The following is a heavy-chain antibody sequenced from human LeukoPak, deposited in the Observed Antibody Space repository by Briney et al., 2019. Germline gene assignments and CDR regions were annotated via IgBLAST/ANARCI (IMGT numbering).Heavy chain of an antibody. Sequence: ASVKVSCKASGYTFTGYYMHWVRQAPGQGLEWMGRINPNSGGTNYAQKFQGRVTMTRDTSISTAYMEQSRLRSDDTAVYYCARAGRYCSGGSCYYIYWGQGTLVTVSS. CDR1: GYTFTGYY. D-gene: IGHD2-15*01. V-gene: IGHV1-2*06. J-gene: IGHJ4*02. CDR2: INPNSGGT. CDR3: ARAGRYCSGGSCYYIY.